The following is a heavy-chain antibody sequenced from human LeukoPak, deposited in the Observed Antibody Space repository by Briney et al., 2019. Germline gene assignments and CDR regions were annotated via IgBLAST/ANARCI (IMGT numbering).Heavy chain of an antibody. CDR1: GFTFSSYG. Sequence: PGGSLRLSCAASGFTFSSYGMHWVRQAPGKGLEWVAFIRNDGTDKYYADSVKGRFTISRDNSKNTLYVQMNSLRAEDTAIYYCAKDRYCSSTSCYTDWFDPWGQGTLVTVSS. D-gene: IGHD2-2*02. CDR3: AKDRYCSSTSCYTDWFDP. V-gene: IGHV3-30*02. CDR2: IRNDGTDK. J-gene: IGHJ5*02.